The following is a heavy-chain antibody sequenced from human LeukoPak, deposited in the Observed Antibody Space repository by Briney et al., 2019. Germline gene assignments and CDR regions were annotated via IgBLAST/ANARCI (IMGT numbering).Heavy chain of an antibody. D-gene: IGHD3-16*01. CDR2: IDPNSGGT. Sequence: ASVKVSCRASGYAFTDYYMHWWRQAPGQGLEWMGWIDPNSGGTKYAQKFQGWATMTRDTVISTAYMDLSRLKSDDTVVYYCARGPDHGGFDYWGQGTQVTVSS. V-gene: IGHV1-2*04. CDR3: ARGPDHGGFDY. CDR1: GYAFTDYY. J-gene: IGHJ4*02.